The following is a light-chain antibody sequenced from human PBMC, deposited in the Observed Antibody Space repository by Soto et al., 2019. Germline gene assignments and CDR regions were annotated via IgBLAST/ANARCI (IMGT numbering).Light chain of an antibody. Sequence: EIVMTQSPATLSVSPGERATLSCRASQSVSSNLAWYQQKPGQAPRLLIYGASTRATGIPARFSGSGSGTEFPLTISSLRSEDCAVYYCQQYNNWPPLTFGGGTKVEIK. J-gene: IGKJ4*01. CDR3: QQYNNWPPLT. V-gene: IGKV3-15*01. CDR2: GAS. CDR1: QSVSSN.